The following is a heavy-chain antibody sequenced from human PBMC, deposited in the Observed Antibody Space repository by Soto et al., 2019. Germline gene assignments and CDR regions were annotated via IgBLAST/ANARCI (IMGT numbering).Heavy chain of an antibody. CDR1: GFTFSTYA. CDR2: MNTNGINT. CDR3: TKKRSLYEVWLSFDS. J-gene: IGHJ4*02. Sequence: EVHLLEEGGGLVQPGGSLRLSCAASGFTFSTYAMNWVRQVPGKGLEWVSSMNTNGINTYYADSVKGRFTISRDNSKNTLYLQMNSLRVEDTAVYYCTKKRSLYEVWLSFDSWGQGTQVTVSS. V-gene: IGHV3-23*01. D-gene: IGHD2-21*01.